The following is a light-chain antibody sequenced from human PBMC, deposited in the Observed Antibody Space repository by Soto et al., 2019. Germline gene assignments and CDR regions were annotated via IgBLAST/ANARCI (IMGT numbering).Light chain of an antibody. CDR3: SSYAGSNNYV. CDR2: EVS. J-gene: IGLJ1*01. V-gene: IGLV2-8*01. CDR1: SSDIGGYNY. Sequence: QSVLTQPPSASGSPGQSVTLTCTRTSSDIGGYNYVSWYQQHPGKAPKLMIYEVSKRPSGVPDRFSGSKSGNTASLTVSGLQAEDEADYYCSSYAGSNNYVFGSGTKVT.